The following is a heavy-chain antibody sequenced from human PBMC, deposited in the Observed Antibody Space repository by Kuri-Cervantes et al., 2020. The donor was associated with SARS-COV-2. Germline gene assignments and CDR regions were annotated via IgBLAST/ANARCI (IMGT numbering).Heavy chain of an antibody. CDR3: VRDTGTSCSDISCYGNYYYYGIDV. Sequence: CTVPGGSISSFDWTWSRQLPGRGLEWSGYISYSGNTNSNPSLKSRVTISVDTYKTQFSLRLSFVTAAATAVYYCVRDTGTSCSDISCYGNYYYYGIDVWGQGTTVTVSS. CDR2: ISYSGNT. CDR1: GGSISSFD. J-gene: IGHJ6*02. V-gene: IGHV4-59*01. D-gene: IGHD2-2*01.